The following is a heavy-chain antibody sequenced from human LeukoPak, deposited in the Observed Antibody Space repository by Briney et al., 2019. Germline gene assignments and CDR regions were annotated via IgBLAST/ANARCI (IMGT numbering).Heavy chain of an antibody. Sequence: PGGSLRLSCVASGFTFGSYSMHWVRQAPGKGLEWVAVISSDGSRKHYGDSVKGRFTISRDNSESTLFLQMNSLRTDDTSVYFCAKYAYNWNAPDGFDMWGQGTMVIVSS. D-gene: IGHD1-1*01. J-gene: IGHJ3*02. CDR2: ISSDGSRK. CDR1: GFTFGSYS. CDR3: AKYAYNWNAPDGFDM. V-gene: IGHV3-30*18.